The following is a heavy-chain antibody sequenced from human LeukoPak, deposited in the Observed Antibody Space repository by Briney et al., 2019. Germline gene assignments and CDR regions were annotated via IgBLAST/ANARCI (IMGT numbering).Heavy chain of an antibody. D-gene: IGHD5-12*01. CDR3: ASGALMQGGHDFSGLGY. V-gene: IGHV1-46*01. CDR2: INPSGGST. J-gene: IGHJ4*02. Sequence: ASVKVSCKASGYTFTSYYMHWVRQAPGQGLEWMGIINPSGGSTSYAQKFQGRVTMTRDTSTSTVYMELSSLRSEDTAVYYCASGALMQGGHDFSGLGYWGQGTLVTVSS. CDR1: GYTFTSYY.